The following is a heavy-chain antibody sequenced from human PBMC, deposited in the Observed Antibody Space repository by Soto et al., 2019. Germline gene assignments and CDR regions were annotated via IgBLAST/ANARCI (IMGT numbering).Heavy chain of an antibody. CDR3: ARGEDAFFYYGLDV. V-gene: IGHV4-61*01. Sequence: PSETLSLTCPLPGRPVSRGSNSWSWLRRPPGKGLECIGYIYYSGSTNYNPSLKSRVTMSVDTSKSQFSLKLTSVTAADTAVYYCARGEDAFFYYGLDVWGQGITVTVSS. CDR1: GRPVSRGSNS. J-gene: IGHJ6*02. CDR2: IYYSGST.